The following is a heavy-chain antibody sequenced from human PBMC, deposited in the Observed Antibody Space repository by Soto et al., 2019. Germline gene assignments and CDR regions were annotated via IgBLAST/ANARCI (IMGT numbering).Heavy chain of an antibody. V-gene: IGHV4-31*03. Sequence: QVQLQESGPGLVKPSQTLSLTCTVSGDSITSGDYYWTWIRQHPGKGLEWIGSSYYSGSTYYNPSLKSRLFISVDTSRNQFSLKLRSVTAADTATYYCAMAKGVIVVVTSLLGWFDPWGQGTLVSVSS. CDR1: GDSITSGDYY. CDR2: SYYSGST. CDR3: AMAKGVIVVVTSLLGWFDP. J-gene: IGHJ5*02. D-gene: IGHD2-21*02.